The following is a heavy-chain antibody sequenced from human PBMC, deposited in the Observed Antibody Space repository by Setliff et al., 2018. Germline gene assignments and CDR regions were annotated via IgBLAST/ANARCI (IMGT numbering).Heavy chain of an antibody. D-gene: IGHD4-4*01. V-gene: IGHV4-4*02. CDR2: INHSGKT. Sequence: PSETLSLTCAVSGGSISSGNWWSWVRQTPGKGLEWIGEINHSGKTNHKPSLKSRVTMSVDKSKKQFSLKLNSVTAADTAVYYCARSYSNSLEYWGQGTLVTVSS. J-gene: IGHJ4*02. CDR3: ARSYSNSLEY. CDR1: GGSISSGNW.